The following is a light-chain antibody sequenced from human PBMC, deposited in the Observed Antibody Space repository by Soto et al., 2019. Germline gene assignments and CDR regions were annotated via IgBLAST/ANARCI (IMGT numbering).Light chain of an antibody. V-gene: IGLV3-1*01. J-gene: IGLJ1*01. CDR1: KLGNKY. CDR2: QDT. CDR3: QAWDSSTAYYV. Sequence: SYELTQPPSVSVSPGQTASITCSGDKLGNKYVCWYQQKPGQSPVLVIYQDTKRPSGIPERFSASNSGSTATLTISGTQAMDEADYYCQAWDSSTAYYVFGTGTKLTVL.